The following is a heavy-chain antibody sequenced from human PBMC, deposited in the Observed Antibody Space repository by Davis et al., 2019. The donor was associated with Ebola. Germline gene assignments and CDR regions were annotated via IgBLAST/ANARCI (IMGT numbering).Heavy chain of an antibody. CDR1: GVTVRSNY. Sequence: GGSLRLSCAASGVTVRSNYMSWVRQAPGKGLEWISYISDSGSTTYYTDSVKGRFTISRDNAKNSLYLQMNTLRVEDTAIYYCVPGTWIRGQGTLVTVSS. CDR2: ISDSGSTT. J-gene: IGHJ4*02. V-gene: IGHV3-11*04. D-gene: IGHD5-18*01. CDR3: VPGTWI.